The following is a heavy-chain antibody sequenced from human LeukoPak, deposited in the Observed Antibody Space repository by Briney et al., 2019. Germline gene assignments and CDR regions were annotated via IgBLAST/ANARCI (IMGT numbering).Heavy chain of an antibody. CDR1: GDSVSSNAVT. CDR2: TYSGSIWYH. V-gene: IGHV6-1*01. J-gene: IGHJ4*02. CDR3: ARSPNYGYIVFDY. D-gene: IGHD5-18*01. Sequence: SQTLSLTCDLSGDSVSSNAVTWSWTRRSPSRGLEWLGGTYSGSIWYHEYAVSVKGRITIIADTSRNQLYLHLNSVTPDDTAVYYCARSPNYGYIVFDYWGQGTPVAVSS.